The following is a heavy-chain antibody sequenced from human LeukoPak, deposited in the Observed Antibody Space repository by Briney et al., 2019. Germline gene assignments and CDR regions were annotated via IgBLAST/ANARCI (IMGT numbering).Heavy chain of an antibody. D-gene: IGHD5-12*01. J-gene: IGHJ6*03. CDR3: ARVWLRDYMDV. CDR2: ITADGGST. CDR1: GFTFRSYA. Sequence: PGRSLRLSCAVSGFTFRSYAMNWVRQAPGKGLEWVAAITADGGSTHYTTSVKGRFIISRDTPKNTLSLQMNNLRAEDTAVYFCARVWLRDYMDVWGEGTTVSASS. V-gene: IGHV3-23*01.